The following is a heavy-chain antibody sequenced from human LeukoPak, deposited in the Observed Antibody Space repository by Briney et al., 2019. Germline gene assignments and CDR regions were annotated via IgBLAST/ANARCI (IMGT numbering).Heavy chain of an antibody. Sequence: GGSLRLSCTASGFTSANYAMSWVRQAPGEGLEWVSAITDSGGSTYYADSVKGRFTISRDNSKNTLYLQMNTLRAEDTAIYYCAKGSSGSRPYYFDYWGQGTLVTVSS. CDR1: GFTSANYA. D-gene: IGHD3-22*01. CDR3: AKGSSGSRPYYFDY. CDR2: ITDSGGST. V-gene: IGHV3-23*01. J-gene: IGHJ4*02.